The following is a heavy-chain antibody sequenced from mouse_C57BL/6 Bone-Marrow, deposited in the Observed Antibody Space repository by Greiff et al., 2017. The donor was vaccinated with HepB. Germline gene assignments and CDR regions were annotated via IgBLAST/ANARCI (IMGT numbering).Heavy chain of an antibody. J-gene: IGHJ3*01. CDR2: IRSKSNNYAT. D-gene: IGHD2-5*01. CDR1: GFSFNTYA. Sequence: EVKLVESGGGLVQPKGSLKLSCAASGFSFNTYAMNWVRQAPGKGLEWVARIRSKSNNYATYYADSVKDRFTISRDDSESMLYLQMNNLKTEDTAMYYCVRHGDYSTAWFAYWGQGTLVTVSA. V-gene: IGHV10-1*01. CDR3: VRHGDYSTAWFAY.